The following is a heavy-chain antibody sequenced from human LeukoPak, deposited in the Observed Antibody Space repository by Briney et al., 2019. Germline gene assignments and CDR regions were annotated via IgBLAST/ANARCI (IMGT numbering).Heavy chain of an antibody. CDR1: GYRFTSYW. J-gene: IGHJ4*02. V-gene: IGHV5-51*01. Sequence: GESLKISCKGSGYRFTSYWIAWVRQMPGKGLEWMGIIYPGDSDTRYSPSFQGQVTISADKSISTAYLQWSSLQASDTARYYCARHLLYSNNWYATDYWGQGTLVTVSS. CDR2: IYPGDSDT. D-gene: IGHD6-13*01. CDR3: ARHLLYSNNWYATDY.